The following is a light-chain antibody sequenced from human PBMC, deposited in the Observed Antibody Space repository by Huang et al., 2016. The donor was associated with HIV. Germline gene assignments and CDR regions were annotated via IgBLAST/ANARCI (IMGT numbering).Light chain of an antibody. J-gene: IGKJ2*01. CDR2: DAS. V-gene: IGKV1-12*01. CDR3: QQVNSFPYT. CDR1: QDISSW. Sequence: DIQMTQSPSSVSASVGDRVTITCRASQDISSWLAWYQQKPGKAPKLLIFDASTLQSGVPSRFIGSGAGTDFTLTISSLQPEDFVTYYCQQVNSFPYTFGQGTKLEIK.